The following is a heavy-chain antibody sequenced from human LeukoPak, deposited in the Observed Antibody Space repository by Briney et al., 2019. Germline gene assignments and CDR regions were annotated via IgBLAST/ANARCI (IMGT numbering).Heavy chain of an antibody. CDR3: ATQGRPYYYDSSGYYGDYFDY. CDR1: GGSFSGYY. V-gene: IGHV4-34*01. CDR2: INHSGST. Sequence: PSETLSLTCAVYGGSFSGYYWSWIRQPPGKGLEWIGEINHSGSTNYNPSLKSRVTISVDTSKNQFSLKLSSVTAADTAVYYCATQGRPYYYDSSGYYGDYFDYWGQGTLVTVSS. D-gene: IGHD3-22*01. J-gene: IGHJ4*02.